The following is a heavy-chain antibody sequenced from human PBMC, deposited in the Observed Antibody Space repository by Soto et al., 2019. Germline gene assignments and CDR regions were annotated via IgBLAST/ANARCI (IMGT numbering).Heavy chain of an antibody. CDR3: ARFVTVVAATRWFDP. V-gene: IGHV4-59*02. CDR1: GGSVSSYY. J-gene: IGHJ5*02. CDR2: IHNSGST. Sequence: PSETLSLPCTVSGGSVSSYYWSWIRQPPGKGLEWIGYIHNSGSTNYNPSLKSRVTISVDTSKNQFSLRLSSVTAADTAVYYCARFVTVVAATRWFDPWGQGTLVTVSS. D-gene: IGHD2-15*01.